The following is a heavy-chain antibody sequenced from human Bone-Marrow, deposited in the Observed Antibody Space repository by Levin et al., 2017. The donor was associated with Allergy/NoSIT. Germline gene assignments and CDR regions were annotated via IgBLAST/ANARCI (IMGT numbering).Heavy chain of an antibody. V-gene: IGHV3-30*18. CDR1: GFTFSSYG. D-gene: IGHD2/OR15-2a*01. J-gene: IGHJ6*03. CDR2: ISYDGSNK. CDR3: AKTFSLYYYYYMDV. Sequence: GESLKISCAASGFTFSSYGMHWVRQAPGKGLEWVAVISYDGSNKYYADSVKGRFTISRDNSKNTLYLQMNSLRAEDTAVYYCAKTFSLYYYYYMDVWGKGTTVTVSS.